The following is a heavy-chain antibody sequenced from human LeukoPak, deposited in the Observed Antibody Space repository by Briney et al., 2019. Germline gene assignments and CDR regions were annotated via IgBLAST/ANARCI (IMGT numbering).Heavy chain of an antibody. CDR3: AGGRGWIFDS. CDR1: GFTFSQYW. V-gene: IGHV3-7*04. Sequence: PGGSLRLSCAASGFTFSQYWMTWVRQAPGEGLEWVANINQDGSDIQYLDSVKGRFTISRDNAKNSLFLQMNSLRDEDTAVYYCAGGRGWIFDSWGQGTLVTVSS. J-gene: IGHJ4*02. CDR2: INQDGSDI. D-gene: IGHD6-19*01.